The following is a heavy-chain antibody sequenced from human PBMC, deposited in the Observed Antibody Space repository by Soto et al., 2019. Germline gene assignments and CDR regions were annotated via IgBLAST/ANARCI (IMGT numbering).Heavy chain of an antibody. CDR1: GFTFSSYS. CDR3: ARGPYCSGGRCWIKGRDV. J-gene: IGHJ6*02. Sequence: GGSLRLSCAASGFTFSSYSMNWVRQAPGKGLEWVSYISSSSTIYYADSVKGRFTISRDNAKNSLYLQMNSLRDEDTAVYYCARGPYCSGGRCWIKGRDVWGQGTTVTVSS. CDR2: ISSSSTI. V-gene: IGHV3-48*02. D-gene: IGHD2-15*01.